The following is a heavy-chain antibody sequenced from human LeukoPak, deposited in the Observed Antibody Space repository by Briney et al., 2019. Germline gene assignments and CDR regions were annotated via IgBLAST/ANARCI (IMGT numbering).Heavy chain of an antibody. D-gene: IGHD3-22*01. Sequence: PGGSLRLSCAASGFTVSSNYMSWVRQAPGKGLEWVSAISGSGGSTYYADSVKGRFTISRDNSKNTLYLQMNSLRAEDTAVYYCAKDRSGYYYVRSAEYFQHWGQGTLVTVSS. CDR3: AKDRSGYYYVRSAEYFQH. V-gene: IGHV3-23*01. J-gene: IGHJ1*01. CDR2: ISGSGGST. CDR1: GFTVSSNY.